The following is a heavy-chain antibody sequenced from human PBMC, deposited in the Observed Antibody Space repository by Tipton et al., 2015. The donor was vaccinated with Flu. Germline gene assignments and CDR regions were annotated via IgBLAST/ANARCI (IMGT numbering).Heavy chain of an antibody. CDR1: GDSISSGTYY. D-gene: IGHD6-19*01. V-gene: IGHV4-61*02. J-gene: IGHJ3*02. Sequence: TLSLTCTVSGDSISSGTYYWRWFRQPAGKGLEWIGRIYTSGSTSYNSSLKSRVTISVDTSKNQFSLKMTSVTAADTAVYYCASSYSSGWYGSGAFDIWGQGTMVTVSS. CDR3: ASSYSSGWYGSGAFDI. CDR2: IYTSGST.